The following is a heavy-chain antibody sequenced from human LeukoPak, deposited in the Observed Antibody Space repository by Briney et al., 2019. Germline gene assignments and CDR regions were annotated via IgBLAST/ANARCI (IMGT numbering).Heavy chain of an antibody. CDR1: GFTFDSYG. V-gene: IGHV3-23*01. Sequence: GGSLRLSCAASGFTFDSYGMSWVRQAPGKGLEWVSAISDSAGSTDYADSVKGRFTMSRDNRMNTVYLHMDSLRAEDTAVYYCAKVIQLWLVDAFDIWGRGTTVTVSS. D-gene: IGHD5-18*01. J-gene: IGHJ3*02. CDR3: AKVIQLWLVDAFDI. CDR2: ISDSAGST.